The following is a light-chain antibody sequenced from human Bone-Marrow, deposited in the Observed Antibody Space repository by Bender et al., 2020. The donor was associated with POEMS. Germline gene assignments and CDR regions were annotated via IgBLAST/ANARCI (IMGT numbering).Light chain of an antibody. J-gene: IGLJ3*02. Sequence: SYILTQPPSVTVAPGQTARITCEGNNIGSKDVYWYQHKPGQAPVLVRGHGRFSGSNSDSTATLTVSRVEAGDEADYYCQVWDGITDHQVFGGGTKLTVV. CDR1: NIGSKD. V-gene: IGLV3-21*02. CDR3: QVWDGITDHQV.